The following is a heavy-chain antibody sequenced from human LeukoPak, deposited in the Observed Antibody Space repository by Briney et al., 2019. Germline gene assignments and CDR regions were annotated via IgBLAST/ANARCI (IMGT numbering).Heavy chain of an antibody. CDR3: ARNGRVRRVVKDLFEY. V-gene: IGHV1-18*01. CDR2: VSPYNGNT. CDR1: GYTFTDYD. D-gene: IGHD3-10*01. Sequence: ASVKVSCKASGYTFTDYDITWVRQAPGQGLEWMGRVSPYNGNTYYSQRFQGRVTITKDTSTGTAYMDLRNLRDDDTAMYYCARNGRVRRVVKDLFEYWGQGTLVAVSS. J-gene: IGHJ4*02.